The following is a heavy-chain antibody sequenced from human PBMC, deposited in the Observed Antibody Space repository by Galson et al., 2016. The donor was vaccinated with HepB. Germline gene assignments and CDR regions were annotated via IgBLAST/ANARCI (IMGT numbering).Heavy chain of an antibody. Sequence: SLRLSCAASGFTFSTYGMDWVRQAPGKGLEWVAFISSDGTYQYYADSVKGRFTISRDNSKNTLYLQMNSLSAEDTALYYCARYGDYVGVYSWGQGTLVTVSS. V-gene: IGHV3-30*03. J-gene: IGHJ4*02. CDR1: GFTFSTYG. CDR2: ISSDGTYQ. D-gene: IGHD4-17*01. CDR3: ARYGDYVGVYS.